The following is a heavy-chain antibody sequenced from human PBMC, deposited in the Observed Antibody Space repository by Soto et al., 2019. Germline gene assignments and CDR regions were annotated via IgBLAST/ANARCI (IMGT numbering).Heavy chain of an antibody. V-gene: IGHV3-30-3*01. J-gene: IGHJ4*02. CDR2: MSPNGNNT. D-gene: IGHD3-22*01. CDR1: GFTFSIYA. CDR3: ATGANFYYDTSRY. Sequence: GGSLRLSCAAPGFTFSIYALHWVRQAPGTGLEWVAVMSPNGNNTYYADSVKSRFTISGDTSKSTLYLQMTSLRPADTAVYYCATGANFYYDTSRYWGQGTLVTVSS.